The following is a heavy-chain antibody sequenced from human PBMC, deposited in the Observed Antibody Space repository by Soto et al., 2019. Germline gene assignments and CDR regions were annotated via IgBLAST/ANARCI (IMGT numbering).Heavy chain of an antibody. CDR2: ISSSGSTI. CDR3: ARDQGGMDV. CDR1: GFTFSSYE. J-gene: IGHJ6*02. Sequence: LRLSCAASGFTFSSYEMNWVRQAPGKGLEWVSYISSSGSTIYYADSVKGRFTISRDNAKNSLYLQMNSLRVEDTAVYYCARDQGGMDVWGQGTTVTVSS. V-gene: IGHV3-48*03.